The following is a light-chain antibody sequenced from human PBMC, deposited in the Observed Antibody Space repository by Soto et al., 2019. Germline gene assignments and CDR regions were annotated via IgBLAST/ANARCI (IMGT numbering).Light chain of an antibody. V-gene: IGKV3-11*01. CDR2: DAS. CDR1: QSVSSY. CDR3: QQRSKSIT. Sequence: EIVLTQSPATLSLSPGERATLSCRASQSVSSYLAWYQQKPGQAPRLLIYDASNRAAGIPARFSGSGSGTDLTLTISSLETEDFAVYYCQQRSKSITFGQGTRLEIK. J-gene: IGKJ5*01.